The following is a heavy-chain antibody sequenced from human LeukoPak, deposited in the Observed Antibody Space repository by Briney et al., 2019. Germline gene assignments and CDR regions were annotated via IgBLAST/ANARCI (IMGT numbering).Heavy chain of an antibody. J-gene: IGHJ4*02. CDR3: ATDYYDSSGYEEAVDY. D-gene: IGHD3-22*01. V-gene: IGHV3-30-3*01. CDR2: ISYDGSNK. Sequence: GGSLRLSCAASGFTFSSYAMSWVRQAPGKGLEWVAVISYDGSNKYYADSVKGRFTISRDNSKNTLYLQMNSLRAEDTAVYYCATDYYDSSGYEEAVDYWGQGTLVTVSS. CDR1: GFTFSSYA.